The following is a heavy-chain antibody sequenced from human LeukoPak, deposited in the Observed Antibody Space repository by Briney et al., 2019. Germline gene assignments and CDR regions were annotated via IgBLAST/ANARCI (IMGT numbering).Heavy chain of an antibody. J-gene: IGHJ4*02. V-gene: IGHV4-39*01. Sequence: ASETLSLTCTVSGGSISSSSYYWGWIRQPPGKGLEWIGSIYYSGSTYYNPSLKSRVTISVDTSKNQFSLKLSSVTAADTAVYYCARQGYDFWSGYWYYFDYWGQGTLVTVSS. CDR1: GGSISSSSYY. D-gene: IGHD3-3*01. CDR3: ARQGYDFWSGYWYYFDY. CDR2: IYYSGST.